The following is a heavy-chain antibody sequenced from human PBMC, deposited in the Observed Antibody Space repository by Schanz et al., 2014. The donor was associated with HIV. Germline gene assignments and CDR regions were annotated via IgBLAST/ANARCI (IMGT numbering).Heavy chain of an antibody. V-gene: IGHV3-74*01. CDR2: INSNEGTT. Sequence: EVQLVESGGGLVQPGGSLRLSCAASGFTFSSHWMHWVRQAPGKGLVWVSRINSNEGTTDYADSVKGRFTISRDNAKNTLYLQMNSLRAEDTAVYYCAKSHKHDSSDYYRFYYFGMDVWGQGTTVTVSS. J-gene: IGHJ6*02. CDR3: AKSHKHDSSDYYRFYYFGMDV. CDR1: GFTFSSHW. D-gene: IGHD6-19*01.